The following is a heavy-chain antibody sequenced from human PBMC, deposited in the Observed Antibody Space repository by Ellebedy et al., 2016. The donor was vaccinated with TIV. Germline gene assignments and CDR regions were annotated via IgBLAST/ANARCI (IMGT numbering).Heavy chain of an antibody. CDR2: IKQDGSEK. Sequence: GESLKISXAGSGFTFSSYWMTWVRQAPGKGLEWVANIKQDGSEKYYVDSVKGRFTISRDNAKNSLYLQMNSLRADDTAVYYCARRYMDVWGRGTTVTVSS. J-gene: IGHJ6*03. CDR3: ARRYMDV. V-gene: IGHV3-7*01. CDR1: GFTFSSYW.